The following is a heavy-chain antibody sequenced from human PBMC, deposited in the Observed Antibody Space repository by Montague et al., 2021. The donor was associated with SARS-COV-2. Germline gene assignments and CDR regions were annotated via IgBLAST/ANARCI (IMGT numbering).Heavy chain of an antibody. D-gene: IGHD1-7*01. J-gene: IGHJ5*02. CDR1: GGSISSYY. Sequence: SETLSLTCTVYGGSISSYYWSWIRQPPGKGLEWIGYIYYSGSTNYNPSLKSRVTISVDTSKNQFSLKLSSVTAADTAVYYCARAAGYNWNYGYNWFDPWGQGTLVTVSS. CDR2: IYYSGST. CDR3: ARAAGYNWNYGYNWFDP. V-gene: IGHV4-59*01.